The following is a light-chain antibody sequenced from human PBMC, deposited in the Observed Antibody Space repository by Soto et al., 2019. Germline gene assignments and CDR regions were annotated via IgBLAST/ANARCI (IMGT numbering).Light chain of an antibody. CDR1: SSDVGGYNY. J-gene: IGLJ2*01. CDR3: SSFTSSSALVV. CDR2: DVT. Sequence: QSALTQPASVSGSPGQSITISCTGTSSDVGGYNYVSWYQQHPGKAPKLIIYDVTNRPSGVSNRFSGSKSGNTASLTISGLQAEDEADYCCSSFTSSSALVVFGGGTKVTVL. V-gene: IGLV2-14*01.